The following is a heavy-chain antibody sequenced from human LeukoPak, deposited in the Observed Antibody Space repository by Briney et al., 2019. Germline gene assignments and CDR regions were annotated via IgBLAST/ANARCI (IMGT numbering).Heavy chain of an antibody. Sequence: SVKVSCKASGGTFSSYAISWVRQAPGQGLEWMGGIIPIFGTANYAQKLQGRVTITADESTSTAYMELSSLRSEDTAVYYCARVRDYYDSSGDGWYFDLWGRGTLVTVSS. CDR3: ARVRDYYDSSGDGWYFDL. V-gene: IGHV1-69*13. D-gene: IGHD3-22*01. J-gene: IGHJ2*01. CDR1: GGTFSSYA. CDR2: IIPIFGTA.